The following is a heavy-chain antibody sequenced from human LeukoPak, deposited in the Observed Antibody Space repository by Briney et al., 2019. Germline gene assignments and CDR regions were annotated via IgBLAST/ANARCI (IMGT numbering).Heavy chain of an antibody. CDR1: GFIFSSCG. V-gene: IGHV3-30*03. CDR2: ISYDGTDK. D-gene: IGHD3-3*01. J-gene: IGHJ5*02. CDR3: ARAIFGVAGLA. Sequence: GRSLRLSCSASGFIFSSCGIHWVRQAPGKGLEWVAVISYDGTDKHYGDSVKGRFTISRDNSKNSLYLQMNSLRAEDTAVYYCARAIFGVAGLAWGQGTLVTVSS.